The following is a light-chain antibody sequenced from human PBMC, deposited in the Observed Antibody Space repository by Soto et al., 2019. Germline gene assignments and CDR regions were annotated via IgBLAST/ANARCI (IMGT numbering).Light chain of an antibody. CDR3: QQSYSTPYT. CDR2: AAS. V-gene: IGKV1-27*01. Sequence: DIQMTQSPSSLSASVGDRVTITCRASQDISSFLAWYQQKPGKVPKLLIYAASTLQSGVPSRFSGSGSGTDFTLTISSLQPEDFATYYCQQSYSTPYTFGQGTKVDIK. CDR1: QDISSF. J-gene: IGKJ2*01.